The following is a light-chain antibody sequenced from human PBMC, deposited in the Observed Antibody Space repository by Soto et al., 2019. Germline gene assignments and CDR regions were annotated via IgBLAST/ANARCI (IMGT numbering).Light chain of an antibody. CDR2: DAS. CDR1: QSISSW. Sequence: DIPMTQSPSTLSASVGDRVTITCRASQSISSWLAWYQQKPGKAPKLLIYDASSSESGGPSWFSGSCSGKEFTITISSLQHDDFVTYSWQQYNCYSYTFGQGTKLEIK. J-gene: IGKJ2*01. V-gene: IGKV1-5*01. CDR3: QQYNCYSYT.